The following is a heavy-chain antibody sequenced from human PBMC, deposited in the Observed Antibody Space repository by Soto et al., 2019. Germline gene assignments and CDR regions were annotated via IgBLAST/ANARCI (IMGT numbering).Heavy chain of an antibody. CDR1: GFTFNDYW. CDR3: ARGYSSGPDS. D-gene: IGHD6-19*01. J-gene: IGHJ4*02. CDR2: INGDGSTT. Sequence: EVQLVESGGGLVQPGGSLRLSCVASGFTFNDYWMHWVRQAPGKGLVWVARINGDGSTTTYADSVQGRFTISRANARKPLYLHLSSLRPEDTALYYCARGYSSGPDSWGQGTLVTVSS. V-gene: IGHV3-74*01.